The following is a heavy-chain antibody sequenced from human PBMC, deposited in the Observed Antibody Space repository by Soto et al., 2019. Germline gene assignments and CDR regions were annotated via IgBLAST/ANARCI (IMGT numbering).Heavy chain of an antibody. V-gene: IGHV3-23*04. CDR1: GFSFRSYA. CDR2: TDTSGGST. CDR3: AKDQAEGGYTYGFFYYYGLDV. J-gene: IGHJ6*02. D-gene: IGHD5-18*01. Sequence: VQLVESGGGVVQPGRSLRLSCAASGFSFRSYAMSWVRQPPGRGLEWVSATDTSGGSTYYADSVKGRFTVSRDNSRNTLHLQMNGLRAEDTAVYYCAKDQAEGGYTYGFFYYYGLDVWGQGTTVTVSS.